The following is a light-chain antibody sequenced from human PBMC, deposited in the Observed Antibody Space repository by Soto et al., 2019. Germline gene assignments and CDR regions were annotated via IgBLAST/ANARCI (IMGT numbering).Light chain of an antibody. Sequence: EIVLTQSPATLSLSPGERATLSCRASQSVSSSLAWYQQKPGQAPRLLISDTSNRATGIPARFSGSGSGTDFTLTISSLEPEDFAVYYCQHRSNWRITFGQGTRLEIK. CDR1: QSVSSS. CDR2: DTS. J-gene: IGKJ5*01. V-gene: IGKV3-11*01. CDR3: QHRSNWRIT.